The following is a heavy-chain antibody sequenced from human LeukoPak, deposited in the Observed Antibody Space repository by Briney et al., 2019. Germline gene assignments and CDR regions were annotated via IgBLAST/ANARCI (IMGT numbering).Heavy chain of an antibody. V-gene: IGHV1-2*04. D-gene: IGHD4-11*01. CDR2: INPNSGGT. CDR1: GYTFTVYY. CDR3: AASNDYSNYGLSY. Sequence: ASVKVSCKASGYTFTVYYMHWVRQAPGQGLEWMGWINPNSGGTNYAQKFQGWVTMTRDTPISTAYMELSRLRSDDTAVYYCAASNDYSNYGLSYWGQGTLVTVSS. J-gene: IGHJ4*02.